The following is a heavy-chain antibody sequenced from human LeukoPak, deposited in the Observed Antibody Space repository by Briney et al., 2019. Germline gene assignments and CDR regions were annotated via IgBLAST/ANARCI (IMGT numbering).Heavy chain of an antibody. D-gene: IGHD3-9*01. Sequence: SETLSLTCTVSGGSISNSSYYWGWIRQPPGKGMEWIGAIYYSGSTYFDPSLKSRVTMSVDTSKNQFSLKLSSVTATDTAVYFCARQYYDILTGYPYYFDYWGQGTLVTVSS. J-gene: IGHJ4*02. CDR1: GGSISNSSYY. CDR3: ARQYYDILTGYPYYFDY. V-gene: IGHV4-39*01. CDR2: IYYSGST.